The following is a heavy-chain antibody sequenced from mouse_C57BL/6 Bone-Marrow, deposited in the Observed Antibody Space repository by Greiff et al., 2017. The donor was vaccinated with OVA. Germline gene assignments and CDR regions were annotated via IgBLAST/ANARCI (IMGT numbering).Heavy chain of an antibody. Sequence: EVQGVESGGGLVKPGGSLKLSCAASGFNFSDYGMHWVRQAPEKGLEWVAYISSGSSTIYYADTVKGRFTISRDNAKNTLFLQMTSLRSEDTAMYYCASLYGSSYEYFDVWGTGTTVTVSS. D-gene: IGHD1-1*01. CDR3: ASLYGSSYEYFDV. CDR2: ISSGSSTI. V-gene: IGHV5-17*01. CDR1: GFNFSDYG. J-gene: IGHJ1*03.